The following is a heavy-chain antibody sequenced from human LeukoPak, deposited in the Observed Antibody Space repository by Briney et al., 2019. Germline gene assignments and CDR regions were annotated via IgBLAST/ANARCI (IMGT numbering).Heavy chain of an antibody. CDR2: IWYDGSNK. V-gene: IGHV3-33*08. Sequence: GGSLRLSCSASGFTFNRFYLHWVRQAPGKGLEWVAVIWYDGSNKYYADSVKGRFTISRDNSKNTLYLQMNSLRAEDTAVYYCARALPVHDFWSGYYTGMSCDYWGQGTLVTVSS. CDR1: GFTFNRFY. D-gene: IGHD3-3*01. CDR3: ARALPVHDFWSGYYTGMSCDY. J-gene: IGHJ4*02.